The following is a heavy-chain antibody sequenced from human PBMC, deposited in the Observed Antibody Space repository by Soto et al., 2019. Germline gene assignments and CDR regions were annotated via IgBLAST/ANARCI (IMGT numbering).Heavy chain of an antibody. J-gene: IGHJ4*02. CDR1: GFIFSTYD. CDR3: PKGFGNYWAFDY. D-gene: IGHD1-26*01. CDR2: ISNDGSNK. V-gene: IGHV3-30*18. Sequence: HPGGSLRLSCAASGFIFSTYDMHWVRQAPGKGLEWVAFISNDGSNKYYADSVKGRFTISRDNSKNTLYLQMNSLRAEDTAVYYCPKGFGNYWAFDYWGQGTLVTVSS.